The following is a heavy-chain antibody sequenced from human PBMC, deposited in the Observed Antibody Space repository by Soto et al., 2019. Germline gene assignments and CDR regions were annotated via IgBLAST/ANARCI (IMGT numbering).Heavy chain of an antibody. D-gene: IGHD1-26*01. J-gene: IGHJ6*02. V-gene: IGHV1-69*02. CDR2: IIPILGIA. CDR3: ARAMGSGSYSYYGMDV. CDR1: GGSFRSYT. Sequence: QVQLVQSGAEVKKPGSSVKVSCKASGGSFRSYTISWVRQAPGQGLEWMGRIIPILGIANYAQKFQGRVTITADKSTSTAYMELSSLRSEDTAVYYCARAMGSGSYSYYGMDVWGQATTVTVSS.